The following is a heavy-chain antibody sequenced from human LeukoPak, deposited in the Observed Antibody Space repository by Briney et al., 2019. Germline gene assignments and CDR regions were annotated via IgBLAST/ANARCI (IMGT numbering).Heavy chain of an antibody. CDR2: IYYSGST. CDR1: GGSISSYY. D-gene: IGHD5-18*01. V-gene: IGHV4-59*12. Sequence: PSETLSLTCTVSGGSISSYYWSWIRQPPGKGLEWIGYIYYSGSTNYNPSLKSRVTISVDRSKNQFSLKLSSVTAADTAVYYCARGAYSYGLDYWGQGTLVTVSS. CDR3: ARGAYSYGLDY. J-gene: IGHJ4*02.